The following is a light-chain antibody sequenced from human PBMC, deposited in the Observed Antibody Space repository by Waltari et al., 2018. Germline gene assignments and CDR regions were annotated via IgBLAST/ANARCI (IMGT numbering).Light chain of an antibody. Sequence: TGRAIQSISSWLAWYQKKPGKAPKLLIYKASSLESGVPSRFSGSGSGTEFTLTISSLQPDDFATYYCQQYNNYPFTFGPGTKVDIK. CDR2: KAS. CDR1: QSISSW. V-gene: IGKV1-5*03. J-gene: IGKJ3*01. CDR3: QQYNNYPFT.